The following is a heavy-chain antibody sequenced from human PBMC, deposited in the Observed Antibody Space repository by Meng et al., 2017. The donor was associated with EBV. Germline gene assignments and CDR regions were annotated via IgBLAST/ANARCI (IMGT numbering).Heavy chain of an antibody. V-gene: IGHV1-69*01. D-gene: IGHD3-10*01. CDR3: ASESGRGYTPDY. Sequence: QVQLVQSAAEVKKPGSSVTGSCKTSGGPFRYYAISWVRQAPGQGLEWLGGFLPRLGAPNYAQKFHGRVKITADESTSTHYMDLSSLRSEDTAIYYCASESGRGYTPDYWGQGTLVTVSS. CDR1: GGPFRYYA. CDR2: FLPRLGAP. J-gene: IGHJ4*02.